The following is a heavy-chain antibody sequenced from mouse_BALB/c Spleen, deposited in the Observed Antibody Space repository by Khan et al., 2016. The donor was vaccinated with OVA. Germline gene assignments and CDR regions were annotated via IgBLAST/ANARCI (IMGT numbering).Heavy chain of an antibody. V-gene: IGHV5-6*01. CDR2: ISSSGSYT. CDR3: ESHLTGSFAY. CDR1: GFTFSSYG. Sequence: EVELVESGGDLVKPGGSLKLSCAASGFTFSSYGMSWVRQTPDKRLEWVATISSSGSYTYYPDSVKGRFTISRDNVKNTLYLQMSSLKSEDTAMYYCESHLTGSFAYWGQGTLVTVSA. J-gene: IGHJ3*01. D-gene: IGHD4-1*01.